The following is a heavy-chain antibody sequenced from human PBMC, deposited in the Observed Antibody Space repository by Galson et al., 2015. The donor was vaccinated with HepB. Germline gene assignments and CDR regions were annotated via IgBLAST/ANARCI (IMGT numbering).Heavy chain of an antibody. Sequence: SLRLSCAASGFTFSSYSMNWVRQAPGKGLEWVSSISSSTTYIYYADSLKGRFTISRDNAMNSLHLQMNSLRVEDTAVYYCARDPEFLGITMVRGALDYWGQGTLVTVSS. V-gene: IGHV3-21*01. J-gene: IGHJ4*02. CDR2: ISSSTTYI. CDR3: ARDPEFLGITMVRGALDY. CDR1: GFTFSSYS. D-gene: IGHD3-10*01.